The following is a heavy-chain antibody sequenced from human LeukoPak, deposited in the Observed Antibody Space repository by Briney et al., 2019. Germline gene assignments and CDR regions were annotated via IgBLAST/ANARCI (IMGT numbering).Heavy chain of an antibody. D-gene: IGHD2-8*01. CDR1: GFTFSSYS. V-gene: IGHV3-48*04. J-gene: IGHJ4*02. CDR3: ARRGSGYCTNGVCYYLDY. Sequence: GGSLRLSCAASGFTFSSYSMNWVRQAPGKGLEWVSYISSSSSTIYYADSVKGRFTISRDNAKNSLYLQMNSLRAEDTAVYYCARRGSGYCTNGVCYYLDYWGQGTLVTVSS. CDR2: ISSSSSTI.